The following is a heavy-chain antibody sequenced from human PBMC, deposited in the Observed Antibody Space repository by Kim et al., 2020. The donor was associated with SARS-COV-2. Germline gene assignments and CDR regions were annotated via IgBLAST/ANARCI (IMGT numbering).Heavy chain of an antibody. CDR3: TRVVEGASGLCDY. J-gene: IGHJ4*02. D-gene: IGHD1-26*01. Sequence: GGSLRLSCAASGFTLTKYWMHWVRQAPGKGLVWVSRISSDGITVNDAYAVKGRFTISRDNAKNRLYLQMNMRRADDTAVYYGTRVVEGASGLCDYGDQGT. V-gene: IGHV3-74*01. CDR1: GFTLTKYW. CDR2: ISSDGITV.